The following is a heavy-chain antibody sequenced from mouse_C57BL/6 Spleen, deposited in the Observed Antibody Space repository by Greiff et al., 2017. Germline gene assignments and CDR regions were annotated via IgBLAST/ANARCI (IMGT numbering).Heavy chain of an antibody. D-gene: IGHD2-1*01. V-gene: IGHV1-22*01. Sequence: EVQLQQSGPELVKPGASVKMSCKASGYTFTDYNMHWVKQSHGKSLEWIGYINPNNGGTSSNQKFKGKATLTVTKSSSTAYMELRSLTSEDSAVYYCAREVVYYGNFGAMDYWGQGTSVTVSS. CDR3: AREVVYYGNFGAMDY. J-gene: IGHJ4*01. CDR1: GYTFTDYN. CDR2: INPNNGGT.